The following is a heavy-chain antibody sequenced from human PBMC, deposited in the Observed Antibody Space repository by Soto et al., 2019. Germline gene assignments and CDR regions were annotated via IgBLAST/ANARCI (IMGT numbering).Heavy chain of an antibody. J-gene: IGHJ6*02. D-gene: IGHD1-1*01. CDR3: ARDNLETQAYYCYYYGMDV. V-gene: IGHV4-4*07. CDR2: IYTSGST. CDR1: GGSISSYY. Sequence: SETLSLTCTVSGGSISSYYWSWIRQPAGKGLEWIGRIYTSGSTNCNPSLKSRVTMSVDTSKNQFSLKLSSVTAADTAVYYCARDNLETQAYYCYYYGMDVWGQGTTVNVPS.